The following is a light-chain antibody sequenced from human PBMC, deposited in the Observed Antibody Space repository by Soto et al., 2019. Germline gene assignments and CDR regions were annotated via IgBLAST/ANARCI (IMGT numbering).Light chain of an antibody. J-gene: IGKJ1*01. CDR2: GAT. Sequence: EIVLTQSPGTLSLSPGEEATLSCRASQSVDSNYLAWYQQKAGQTPRLIIYGATGRADGIPHRFSGSGFGTDFTLTISKVEPEDFAVYYCQQYGSWWTFGQGTKVDIK. CDR3: QQYGSWWT. V-gene: IGKV3-20*01. CDR1: QSVDSNY.